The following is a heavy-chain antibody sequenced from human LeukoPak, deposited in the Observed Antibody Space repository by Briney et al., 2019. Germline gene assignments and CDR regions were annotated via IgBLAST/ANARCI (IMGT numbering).Heavy chain of an antibody. V-gene: IGHV4-31*03. CDR3: STGGDTAKGGDS. CDR1: GGFISGSGHY. D-gene: IGHD5-18*01. CDR2: IHPGGSI. Sequence: SETLSLTCTVSGGFISGSGHYWTWTRQHPGEGLEWLGFIHPGGSIYYNPSLSGRLIISADTSKNQMSLKLSSVTAADTAVYYCSTGGDTAKGGDSRGQGTLVTVSS. J-gene: IGHJ4*02.